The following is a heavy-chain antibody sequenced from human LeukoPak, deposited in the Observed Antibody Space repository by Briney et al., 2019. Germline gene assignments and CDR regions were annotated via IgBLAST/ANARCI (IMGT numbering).Heavy chain of an antibody. CDR2: IYTSGST. CDR1: GGSISSGSYY. J-gene: IGHJ4*02. Sequence: NSSETLSLTCTVSGGSISSGSYYWSWIRQPAGKGLEWIGRIYTSGSTNYNPSLKSRVTISVDTSKHQFSLKLSSVTAADTAVYYCARDRVYRPARGVAATCYFDYWGQGTLVTVSS. V-gene: IGHV4-61*02. D-gene: IGHD6-13*01. CDR3: ARDRVYRPARGVAATCYFDY.